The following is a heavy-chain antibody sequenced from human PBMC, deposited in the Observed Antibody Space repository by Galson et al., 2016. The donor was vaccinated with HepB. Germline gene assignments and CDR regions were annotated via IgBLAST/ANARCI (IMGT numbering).Heavy chain of an antibody. V-gene: IGHV4-39*01. D-gene: IGHD2-2*01. CDR2: FYNSGST. J-gene: IGHJ6*02. CDR1: SGSISSSNYF. Sequence: SETLSLTCTVSSGSISSSNYFWGWIRQPPGKGLEWIGNFYNSGSTSYNPSLQSRVTISVDTSKNRISLKLSSVTAADTAVYHCARLYCSSTSCCGYCGMDVWGQGTTVTVSS. CDR3: ARLYCSSTSCCGYCGMDV.